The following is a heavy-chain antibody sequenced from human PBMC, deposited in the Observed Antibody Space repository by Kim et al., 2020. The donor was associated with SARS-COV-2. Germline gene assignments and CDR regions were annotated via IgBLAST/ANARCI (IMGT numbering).Heavy chain of an antibody. CDR1: GGSVSSGTYY. D-gene: IGHD3-10*01. CDR3: ARVGDYYGSGSYY. CDR2: ISYSGST. V-gene: IGHV4-61*01. J-gene: IGHJ4*02. Sequence: SETLSLTCTVSGGSVSSGTYYWNWIRQPPGKGLEWFGYISYSGSTNYNPSLKSRVTISIDTSKNQFSLKLSSVTAADTAVYYCARVGDYYGSGSYYWGQG.